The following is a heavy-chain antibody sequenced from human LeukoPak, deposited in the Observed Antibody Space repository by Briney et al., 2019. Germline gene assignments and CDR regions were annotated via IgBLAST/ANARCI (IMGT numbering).Heavy chain of an antibody. CDR2: IKQDGSEK. CDR1: GFTFSNYR. D-gene: IGHD3-16*01. V-gene: IGHV3-7*01. Sequence: GRSLRLSCAASGFTFSNYRMSWVRQAPGKGLEWVASIKQDGSEKDYVDSVKGRFTISRDNAKNSLYLQMNSLRVEDTAVYYCARDNPTWGYWGQGTLVIVSS. J-gene: IGHJ4*02. CDR3: ARDNPTWGY.